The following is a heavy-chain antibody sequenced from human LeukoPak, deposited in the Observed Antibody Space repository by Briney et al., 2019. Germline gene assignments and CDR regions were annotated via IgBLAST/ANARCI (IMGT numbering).Heavy chain of an antibody. CDR2: IFHSGST. Sequence: TSETLSLTCAVSGYSISSGYYWGWIRQPPGKGLEWIGSIFHSGSTYYNPSLKSRVNMSVDTSKNQISLKLSSVTAADTAVYYCARASGSYGSGSYYYGMDVWGKGTTVTVSS. J-gene: IGHJ6*04. CDR3: ARASGSYGSGSYYYGMDV. D-gene: IGHD3-10*01. CDR1: GYSISSGYY. V-gene: IGHV4-38-2*01.